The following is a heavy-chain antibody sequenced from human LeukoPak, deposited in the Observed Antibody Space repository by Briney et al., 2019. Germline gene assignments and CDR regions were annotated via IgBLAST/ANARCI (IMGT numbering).Heavy chain of an antibody. D-gene: IGHD2-2*01. Sequence: GGTLRLFCAASGFTFSNYWMSWVRQAPGKGLEWVANIKEDGSDKYYVDSMKGRFTISRDNAKNSLYLQVNSLRAEDTAVYYCAREVPSGVLDYWGQGTLVTVSS. V-gene: IGHV3-7*01. J-gene: IGHJ4*02. CDR2: IKEDGSDK. CDR1: GFTFSNYW. CDR3: AREVPSGVLDY.